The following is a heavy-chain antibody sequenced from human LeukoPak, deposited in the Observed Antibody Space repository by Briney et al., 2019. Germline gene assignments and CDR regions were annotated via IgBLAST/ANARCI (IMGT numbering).Heavy chain of an antibody. J-gene: IGHJ3*01. V-gene: IGHV3-11*05. CDR3: ARVGGTVSDAFDL. D-gene: IGHD4-17*01. CDR1: GFTFSDYY. Sequence: PGGSLRLSCAASGFTFSDYYMTWIRQAPGKGLEWVSYFSSSSYTNYADSVKGRFTISRDNAKNSLYLQMNSLRAEDTAVYYCARVGGTVSDAFDLWGQGTMVTVSS. CDR2: FSSSSYT.